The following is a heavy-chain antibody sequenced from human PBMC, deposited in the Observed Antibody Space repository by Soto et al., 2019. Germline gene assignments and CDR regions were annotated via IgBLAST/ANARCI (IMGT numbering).Heavy chain of an antibody. CDR2: ISSSSSTI. CDR3: AKDGSGWHDYYFDY. V-gene: IGHV3-48*01. J-gene: IGHJ4*02. CDR1: EFTFSSYS. D-gene: IGHD6-19*01. Sequence: GGSLRLSCAASEFTFSSYSMNWVRQAPGKGLEWVSYISSSSSTIYYADSVKGRFTISRDNSKNTLYLQMNSLRAEDTAVYYCAKDGSGWHDYYFDYWGQGTLVTVSS.